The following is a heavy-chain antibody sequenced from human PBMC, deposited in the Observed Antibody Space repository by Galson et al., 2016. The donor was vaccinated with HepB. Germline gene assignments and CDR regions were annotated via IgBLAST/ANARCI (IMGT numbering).Heavy chain of an antibody. J-gene: IGHJ5*02. Sequence: SLRLSCATSGFTFSRYTMHWVRQAPGKGLEWVAYISNDGSKRYFADSVKGRFTISRDNSKNTLFLHMSSLRAEDTAVYYCARGGGITMVRGVMPGWFDPWGQGTLVTVSS. CDR3: ARGGGITMVRGVMPGWFDP. V-gene: IGHV3-30*03. CDR2: ISNDGSKR. D-gene: IGHD3-10*01. CDR1: GFTFSRYT.